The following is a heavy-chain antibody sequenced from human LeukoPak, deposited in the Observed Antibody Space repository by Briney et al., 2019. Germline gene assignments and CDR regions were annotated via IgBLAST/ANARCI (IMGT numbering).Heavy chain of an antibody. CDR2: ISSSSSDI. D-gene: IGHD1-14*01. V-gene: IGHV3-48*01. CDR3: ARGIRGASGVFDY. J-gene: IGHJ4*02. CDR1: GFTFSTYS. Sequence: GGSLRLSCAASGFTFSTYSMNWVRQAPGKGLEWVSYISSSSSDIYYAGSVKGRFTISRDNAKNSLYLQMNSLRVEDTAVYYCARGIRGASGVFDYWGQGTLVTVSP.